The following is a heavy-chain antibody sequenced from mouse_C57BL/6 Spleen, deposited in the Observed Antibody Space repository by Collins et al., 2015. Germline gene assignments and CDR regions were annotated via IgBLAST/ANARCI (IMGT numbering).Heavy chain of an antibody. CDR3: ARSLGDGSSMDY. V-gene: IGHV5-17*02. CDR2: ISSGSSTI. CDR1: GFTFSSFG. J-gene: IGHJ4*01. Sequence: DVQLVESGGDLVQPGGSRKLSCAASGFTFSSFGMHWVRQAPEKGLEWVAYISSGSSTIYYADTVKGRFTISRDNPKNTLFLQMTSLRSEDTAMYYCARSLGDGSSMDYWGQGTSVTVSS. D-gene: IGHD2-3*01.